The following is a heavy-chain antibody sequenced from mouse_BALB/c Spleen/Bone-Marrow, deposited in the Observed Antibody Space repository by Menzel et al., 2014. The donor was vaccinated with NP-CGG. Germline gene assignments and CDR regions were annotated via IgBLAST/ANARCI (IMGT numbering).Heavy chain of an antibody. J-gene: IGHJ3*01. CDR3: ARDGYGSSD. CDR2: ISSGGSYT. CDR1: GFTFSTYA. V-gene: IGHV5-9-4*01. D-gene: IGHD1-1*01. Sequence: EVKLVESGGVLVKPGGFLKLSCAASGFTFSTYAMSWVRQSPEKRLEWVAEISSGGSYTYYPDTVTGRFTISRDNAKNTLYLEMSSLRSEDTAMYYCARDGYGSSDWGQGTLVTVSA.